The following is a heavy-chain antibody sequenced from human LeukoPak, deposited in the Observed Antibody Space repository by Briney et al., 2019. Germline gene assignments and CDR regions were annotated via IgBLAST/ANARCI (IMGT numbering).Heavy chain of an antibody. J-gene: IGHJ4*02. CDR2: IIGSGGST. V-gene: IGHV3-23*01. Sequence: GGSLRLSCSASGLSFSDHYMSWVRQAPGKGLEWVSAIIGSGGSTYYADSVKGRFTISGDKSKHTPYLQMNSLRAEDTAVYYHAKGPLVNCFDYWGQGTLVTVSS. CDR1: GLSFSDHY. CDR3: AKGPLVNCFDY.